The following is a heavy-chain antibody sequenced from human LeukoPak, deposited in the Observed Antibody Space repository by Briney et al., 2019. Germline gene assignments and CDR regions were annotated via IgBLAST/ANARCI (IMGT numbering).Heavy chain of an antibody. D-gene: IGHD3-16*01. CDR3: ARVPSWGALDY. CDR2: INHSGST. J-gene: IGHJ4*02. Sequence: PSETLSLTCAVYGGSFSGYYWSWIRQPPGKGLEWIGEINHSGSTNYNPSLKSRVTISVETSKNQFSLKLSSVTAADTAVYYCARVPSWGALDYWGQGTLVTVSS. CDR1: GGSFSGYY. V-gene: IGHV4-34*01.